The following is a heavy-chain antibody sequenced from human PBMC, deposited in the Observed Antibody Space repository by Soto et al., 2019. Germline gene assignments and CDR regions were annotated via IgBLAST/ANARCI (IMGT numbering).Heavy chain of an antibody. V-gene: IGHV1-18*01. J-gene: IGHJ2*01. CDR2: IGPYTGNT. D-gene: IGHD2-15*01. Sequence: QVQLVQSAAEVKKHGASVKVSCKASGYTFSNFGLSWVRQAPGQGLEWMGWIGPYTGNTDHAQKFQDSATMTTDTCSNTAYMELMCLTSDDTAVYYCASCYCGVGSCYTCCHSDLRGRGTLVTVSS. CDR3: ASCYCGVGSCYTCCHSDL. CDR1: GYTFSNFG.